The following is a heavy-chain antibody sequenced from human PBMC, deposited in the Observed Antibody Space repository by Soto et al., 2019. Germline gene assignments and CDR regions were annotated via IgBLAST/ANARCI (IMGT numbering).Heavy chain of an antibody. CDR2: ISYDGSNT. CDR3: AKEGGLSGSYYISSSYYFDY. Sequence: QVQLVESGGGVVQPGRSLRLSCVASGFTFSSYGMHWVRQAPGKGLERGAIISYDGSNTYYADSVKGRFTISRDNSKNTLYLQMNSLRAEDTSVYYCAKEGGLSGSYYISSSYYFDYWGQGTLVTVSS. V-gene: IGHV3-30*18. J-gene: IGHJ4*02. D-gene: IGHD1-26*01. CDR1: GFTFSSYG.